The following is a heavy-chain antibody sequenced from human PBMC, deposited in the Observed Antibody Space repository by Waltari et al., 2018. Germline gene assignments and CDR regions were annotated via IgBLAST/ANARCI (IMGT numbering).Heavy chain of an antibody. Sequence: QVQLVQSGAEVKKPGASVQVSCRVSGYSLPESALHRVGQAPGKGLEGLGGFDPEYGEAVYAQEFQGRVTMTEDTSKDTAYMELSSLTYEDTAVYYCTRDRVGYCSGGTCYSRWFDPWGQGTLVTVSS. V-gene: IGHV1-24*01. CDR1: GYSLPESA. J-gene: IGHJ5*02. CDR3: TRDRVGYCSGGTCYSRWFDP. CDR2: FDPEYGEA. D-gene: IGHD2-15*01.